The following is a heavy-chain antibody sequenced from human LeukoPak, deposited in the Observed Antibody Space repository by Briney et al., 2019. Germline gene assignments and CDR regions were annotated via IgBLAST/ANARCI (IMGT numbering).Heavy chain of an antibody. CDR2: INPSGGST. Sequence: ASVKVSCMASGYTFTSYYLQWVRQAPGQGLEWMGIINPSGGSTTYAQKFQGRGTLTRDTSTTTVHVELSSLRSEDTAVYYCARTYSSSGCVDYWGQGTLVTVSS. CDR1: GYTFTSYY. D-gene: IGHD6-13*01. J-gene: IGHJ4*02. CDR3: ARTYSSSGCVDY. V-gene: IGHV1-46*01.